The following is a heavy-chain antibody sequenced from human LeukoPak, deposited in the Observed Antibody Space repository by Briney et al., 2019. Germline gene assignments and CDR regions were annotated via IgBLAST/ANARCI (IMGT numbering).Heavy chain of an antibody. Sequence: VASVKVSCEASGYTFTGYYMHWVRQAPGQGLEWMGWINPNSGGTNYAQKFQGRVTMTRDTSISTAYMELSRLRSDDTAVYYCARDRPYYYGSGSHKGEFDYWGQGTLVTVSS. CDR1: GYTFTGYY. CDR2: INPNSGGT. CDR3: ARDRPYYYGSGSHKGEFDY. V-gene: IGHV1-2*02. D-gene: IGHD3-10*01. J-gene: IGHJ4*02.